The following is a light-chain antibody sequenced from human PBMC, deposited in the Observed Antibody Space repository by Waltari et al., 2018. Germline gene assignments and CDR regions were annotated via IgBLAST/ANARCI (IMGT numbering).Light chain of an antibody. J-gene: IGLJ1*01. V-gene: IGLV2-11*01. Sequence: QSALTQPRSVSGSPGQSVTISCTGTSSDVGSYDYVSWYQQHPGKAPKVMIYDVNKRPSGVPDLFSGSKSGNTASLTISGLQAEDEAEYYCGSYGGSYYVLGTGTEVTVL. CDR1: SSDVGSYDY. CDR2: DVN. CDR3: GSYGGSYYV.